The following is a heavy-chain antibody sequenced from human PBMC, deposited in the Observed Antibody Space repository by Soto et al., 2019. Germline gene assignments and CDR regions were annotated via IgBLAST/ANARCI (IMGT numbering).Heavy chain of an antibody. CDR1: GGSFGGYY. D-gene: IGHD3-3*01. V-gene: IGHV4-34*01. J-gene: IGHJ4*02. CDR2: INHSGST. CDR3: ARDYDFWSGYYSYTSFDY. Sequence: SETLSLTCAVYGGSFGGYYWSWIRQPPGKGLEWIGEINHSGSTNYNPSLKSRVTISVDTSKNQYSLKLSSVTAADTAVYYCARDYDFWSGYYSYTSFDYWGQGTLVTVSS.